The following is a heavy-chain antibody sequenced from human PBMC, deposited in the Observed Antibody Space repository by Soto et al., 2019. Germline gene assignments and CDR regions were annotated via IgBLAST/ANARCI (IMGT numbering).Heavy chain of an antibody. CDR1: GFDFSRYA. CDR3: ARGWNNPGYLDS. V-gene: IGHV3-30*04. CDR2: IANDGSGE. Sequence: QVRLVESGGGVVQPGRSLRLSCAASGFDFSRYAMHWVRQAPGKGLEWMAVIANDGSGESYSDSVKGRFTISRDNAIDSLYLQMSSLRTEDTAIYYCARGWNNPGYLDSWGLGTLVTVSS. D-gene: IGHD1-1*01. J-gene: IGHJ4*02.